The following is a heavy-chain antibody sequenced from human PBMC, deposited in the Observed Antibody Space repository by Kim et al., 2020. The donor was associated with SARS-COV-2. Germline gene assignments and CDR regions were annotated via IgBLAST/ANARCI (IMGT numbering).Heavy chain of an antibody. CDR3: AREPSQERGWFDP. CDR1: GFTFSSYS. V-gene: IGHV3-21*01. D-gene: IGHD1-26*01. Sequence: GGSLRLSCAASGFTFSSYSMNWVRQAPGKGLEWVSSISSSSSYIYYADSVKGRFTISRDNAKNSLYLQMNSLRAEDTAVYYCAREPSQERGWFDPWGQGTLVTVSS. J-gene: IGHJ5*02. CDR2: ISSSSSYI.